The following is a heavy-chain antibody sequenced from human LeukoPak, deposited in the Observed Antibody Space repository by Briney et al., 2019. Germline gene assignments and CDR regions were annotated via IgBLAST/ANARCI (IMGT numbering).Heavy chain of an antibody. D-gene: IGHD3-22*01. CDR3: ARATYYYDSSGYYSEGFQH. CDR1: GFTFSRYA. V-gene: IGHV3-23*01. CDR2: ISSSGGRT. J-gene: IGHJ1*01. Sequence: GGSLRLSCAASGFTFSRYAMSWVRQAPGKGLEWVSAISSSGGRTYYADSVKGRFTISRDNSKNTLYLQMNSLRAEDTAVYYCARATYYYDSSGYYSEGFQHWGQGTLVTVSS.